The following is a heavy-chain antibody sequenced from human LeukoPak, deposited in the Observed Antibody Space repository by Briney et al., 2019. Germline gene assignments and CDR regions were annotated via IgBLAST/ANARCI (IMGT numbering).Heavy chain of an antibody. V-gene: IGHV4-39*07. D-gene: IGHD2-21*02. Sequence: SETLSLTCTVSGGSISSSNYYWGWIRQPPGKGLEWIGSIYYSGSTNYNPSLKSRVTISVDTSKNQFSLKLSSVTAADTAVYYCARAVVVTAHNWFDPWGQGTLVTVSS. CDR1: GGSISSSNYY. CDR2: IYYSGST. CDR3: ARAVVVTAHNWFDP. J-gene: IGHJ5*02.